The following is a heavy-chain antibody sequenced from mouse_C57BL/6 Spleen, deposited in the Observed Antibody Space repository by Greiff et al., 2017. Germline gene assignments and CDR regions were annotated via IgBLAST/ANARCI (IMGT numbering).Heavy chain of an antibody. CDR3: TTGGSTYAMDY. V-gene: IGHV14-4*01. Sequence: EVKLVESGAELVRPGASVKLSCTASGFNIKDDHMHWVKQRPEQGLEWIGWIDPENGDTEYASKFQGKATITADTSSNTAYLQLSSLTSADTAVYYCTTGGSTYAMDYWGQGTSVTVSS. CDR2: IDPENGDT. J-gene: IGHJ4*01. CDR1: GFNIKDDH.